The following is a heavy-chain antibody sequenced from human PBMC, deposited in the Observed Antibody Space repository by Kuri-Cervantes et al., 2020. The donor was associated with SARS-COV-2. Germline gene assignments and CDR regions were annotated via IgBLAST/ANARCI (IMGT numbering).Heavy chain of an antibody. CDR1: GFTFSSCA. CDR2: ISCDGSNK. Sequence: GESLKISCAASGFTFSSCAMHWVRQAPGKGLEWVAVISCDGSNKYYADSVKGRFTISRDNSKNTLYLQMNSLRAEDTAVYYCAKQGPYYDFWSGYYGPENDDYWGQGTLVTVSS. CDR3: AKQGPYYDFWSGYYGPENDDY. V-gene: IGHV3-30-3*02. D-gene: IGHD3-3*01. J-gene: IGHJ4*02.